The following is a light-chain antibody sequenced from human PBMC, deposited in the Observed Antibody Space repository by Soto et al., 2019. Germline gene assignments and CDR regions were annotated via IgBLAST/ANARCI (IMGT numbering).Light chain of an antibody. V-gene: IGKV1-5*01. CDR2: DAS. J-gene: IGKJ5*01. Sequence: DIQMTQSPSTLSSSVGDRATITCRASQSISRWLAWYQQKPGKAPKALIYDASTLRSGVPSRFSGGGSGTDFPLTISSLQPDDVATYYCQQYNTYSTFGQGTRLEIK. CDR1: QSISRW. CDR3: QQYNTYST.